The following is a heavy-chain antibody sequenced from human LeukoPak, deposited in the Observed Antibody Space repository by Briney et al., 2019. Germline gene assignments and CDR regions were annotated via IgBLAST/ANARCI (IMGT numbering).Heavy chain of an antibody. Sequence: GGSLRLSCAASGFTFSSYGMHWVRQAPGKGLEWVAVISYDGNIKYYSDSVKGRFTISRDNSKNTLFLQMNSLRAEDTAVYYCAKDRILVTIFGVGVDYWGQGTLLTVSS. CDR3: AKDRILVTIFGVGVDY. CDR1: GFTFSSYG. D-gene: IGHD3-3*01. CDR2: ISYDGNIK. J-gene: IGHJ4*02. V-gene: IGHV3-30*18.